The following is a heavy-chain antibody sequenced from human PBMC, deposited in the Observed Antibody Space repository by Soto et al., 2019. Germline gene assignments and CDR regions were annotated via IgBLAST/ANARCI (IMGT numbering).Heavy chain of an antibody. CDR2: ISGSGGST. J-gene: IGHJ6*03. V-gene: IGHV3-23*01. Sequence: PGGSLRLSCAASGFTFSSYAMSWVRQAPGKGLEWVSSISGSGGSTYYADSVKGRFTISRDNSKNTLYLQMNSLRAEDTAVYYCAKPRDPQTPPNYYYYYMDVWGKGTTVTVSS. CDR1: GFTFSSYA. CDR3: AKPRDPQTPPNYYYYYMDV.